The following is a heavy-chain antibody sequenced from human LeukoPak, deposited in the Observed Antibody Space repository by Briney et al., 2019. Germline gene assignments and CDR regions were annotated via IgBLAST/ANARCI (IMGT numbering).Heavy chain of an antibody. Sequence: GGSLRLSCAASGFTVSSNYMSWVRQAPGKGLEWVSLIYSGGSTYYADSVKGRFTISRDNSENTLYLQMNSLRAEDTAVYYCARDGAAAGIRNYYYGMDVWGQGTMVTVSS. CDR2: IYSGGST. D-gene: IGHD6-13*01. CDR1: GFTVSSNY. CDR3: ARDGAAAGIRNYYYGMDV. V-gene: IGHV3-53*01. J-gene: IGHJ6*02.